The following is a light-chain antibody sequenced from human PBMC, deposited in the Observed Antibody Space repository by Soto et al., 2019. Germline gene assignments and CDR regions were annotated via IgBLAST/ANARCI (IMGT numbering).Light chain of an antibody. CDR1: QSVLYRHTNKNY. Sequence: DIVMTQSPASLTVSLGERATINCKSSQSVLYRHTNKNYLAWYQQKPGQPPKLLIYWASSRESGVPDRFSGSGSGTDFTLTINNLQAEDVAVYYCLQFFGASSSFGQGTKLEL. J-gene: IGKJ2*01. CDR2: WAS. CDR3: LQFFGASSS. V-gene: IGKV4-1*01.